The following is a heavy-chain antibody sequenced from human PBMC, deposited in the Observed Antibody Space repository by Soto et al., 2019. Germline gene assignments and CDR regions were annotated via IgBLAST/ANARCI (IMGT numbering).Heavy chain of an antibody. D-gene: IGHD1-26*01. J-gene: IGHJ5*02. CDR3: ARLWGSGSYQNWFDP. Sequence: SETLSLTCTVSCGSIISSSYYWGWIRQPPGKGLEWIGSIYYSGSTYYNPSLKSRVTISVDTSKNQFSLKLSSVTAADTAVYYCARLWGSGSYQNWFDPWGQGTLVTVSS. CDR1: CGSIISSSYY. V-gene: IGHV4-39*01. CDR2: IYYSGST.